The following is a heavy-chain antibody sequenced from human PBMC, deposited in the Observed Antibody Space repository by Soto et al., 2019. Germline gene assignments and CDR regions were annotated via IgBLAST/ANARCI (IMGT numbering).Heavy chain of an antibody. CDR3: ARDAPGIAASGAGG. J-gene: IGHJ4*02. V-gene: IGHV3-53*01. Sequence: EVQLVESGGGLIQPGGSLRLSCAASGFTVSNNYMRWVRQAPGKGLEWVSLIYSGGNTHYADSVKGRFTISRDDSKNTLYLQMNTLRAEDTAVYYCARDAPGIAASGAGGWGQGPLVPVSS. CDR2: IYSGGNT. D-gene: IGHD6-13*01. CDR1: GFTVSNNY.